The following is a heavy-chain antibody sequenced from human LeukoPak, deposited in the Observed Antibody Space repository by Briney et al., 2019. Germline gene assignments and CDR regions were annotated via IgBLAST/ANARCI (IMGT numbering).Heavy chain of an antibody. Sequence: GASVKVSCKASGYTFRGNYIHWLRQAPGEGLESMGWIDANNGDTKSAQKFQGRVTMSRDTSISTAYMDLSSLSPDDAAVYYCARDPYSVTLYFFDYWGQGTLVTVSS. J-gene: IGHJ4*02. CDR2: IDANNGDT. D-gene: IGHD4-11*01. CDR1: GYTFRGNY. V-gene: IGHV1-2*02. CDR3: ARDPYSVTLYFFDY.